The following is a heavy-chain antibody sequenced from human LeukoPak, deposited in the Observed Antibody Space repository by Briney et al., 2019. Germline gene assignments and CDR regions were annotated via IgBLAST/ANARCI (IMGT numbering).Heavy chain of an antibody. CDR1: GGSISSGGYS. J-gene: IGHJ4*02. D-gene: IGHD2-15*01. CDR3: AKAGALGHCSGGSCYLY. V-gene: IGHV4-30-2*01. CDR2: IYHSGST. Sequence: SETLSLTCAVSGGSISSGGYSWSWIRQPPGKGLEWIGYIYHSGSTYYNPSLKSRVTISVDRSKNQFSLKLSSVTAADTAVYYCAKAGALGHCSGGSCYLYWGQGTLVTVSS.